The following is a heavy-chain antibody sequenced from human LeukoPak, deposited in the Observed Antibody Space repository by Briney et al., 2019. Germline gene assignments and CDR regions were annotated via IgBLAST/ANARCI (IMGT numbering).Heavy chain of an antibody. CDR1: GGSISSYN. CDR3: ARESLIVEAGTNAFDI. V-gene: IGHV4-59*01. J-gene: IGHJ3*02. D-gene: IGHD6-19*01. CDR2: IYHSGST. Sequence: SETLSLTCTVSGGSISSYNWSWIRQPPGKGLEWIGSIYHSGSTYYNPSLKSRVTISVDTSKNQFSLKLSSVTAADTAVYYCARESLIVEAGTNAFDIWGQGTMVIVSS.